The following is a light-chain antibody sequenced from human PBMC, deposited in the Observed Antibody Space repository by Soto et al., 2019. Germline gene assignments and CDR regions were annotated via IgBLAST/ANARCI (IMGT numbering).Light chain of an antibody. CDR3: QQCGSSPRYT. V-gene: IGKV3-20*01. J-gene: IGKJ2*01. CDR2: GAS. CDR1: QSVSSSY. Sequence: EIVLTQSPGTLSLSPGERATLSYRASQSVSSSYLAWYQQRPGQAPRLLIYGASSRATGIPDRFSGSGSGTDFTLTINRLEPEDFAVYYCQQCGSSPRYTFGQGTKLEIK.